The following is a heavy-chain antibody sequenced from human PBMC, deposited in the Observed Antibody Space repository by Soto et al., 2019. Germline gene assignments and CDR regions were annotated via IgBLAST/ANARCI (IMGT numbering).Heavy chain of an antibody. CDR1: GGSISETYW. CDR3: ARHVGVPGTRGFDY. J-gene: IGHJ4*02. Sequence: QVQLQESGPGLVEPSETLSLTCAVSGGSISETYWWSWVRQPPGKGLQWIGDTSYRGTAHYNPSLRGRVTISMDTFRNQISLTLISLTAADSASYYCARHVGVPGTRGFDYWGQGTLVTVSS. CDR2: TSYRGTA. D-gene: IGHD1-1*01. V-gene: IGHV4-4*02.